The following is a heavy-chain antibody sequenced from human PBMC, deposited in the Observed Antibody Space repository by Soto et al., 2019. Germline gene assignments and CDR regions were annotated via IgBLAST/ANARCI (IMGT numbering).Heavy chain of an antibody. CDR2: ISGSGGSS. J-gene: IGHJ6*02. D-gene: IGHD6-13*01. CDR3: AKVTKRAAAGRYEYYKYGMDV. CDR1: GFAFSTYA. V-gene: IGHV3-23*01. Sequence: EVQLLESGGALEHPGGSLRLSCAAAGFAFSTYAMTWVRQAPGKGLEWVSVISGSGGSSYYAASVKGRFTISRDNSKNTLFLQMIGLRADDTAVYYCAKVTKRAAAGRYEYYKYGMDVWGQGTTVTVSS.